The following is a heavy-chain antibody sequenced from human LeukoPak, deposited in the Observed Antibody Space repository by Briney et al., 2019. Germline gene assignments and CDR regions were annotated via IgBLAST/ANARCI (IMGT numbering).Heavy chain of an antibody. CDR1: GGSISSGDYY. CDR2: IYYSGST. V-gene: IGHV4-30-4*01. D-gene: IGHD6-13*01. CDR3: ARGAAGTPGLANWFDP. J-gene: IGHJ5*02. Sequence: PSETLSLTCTVSGGSISSGDYYWSWIRQPPGKGLEWIGYIYYSGSTYYNPSLKSRVTISVDTSKNQFSLKLSSVTAADTAVYYCARGAAGTPGLANWFDPWGQGTLVTVSS.